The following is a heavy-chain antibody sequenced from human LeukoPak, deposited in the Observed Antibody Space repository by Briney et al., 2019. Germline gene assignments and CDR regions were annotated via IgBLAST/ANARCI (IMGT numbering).Heavy chain of an antibody. J-gene: IGHJ3*02. D-gene: IGHD3-9*01. CDR3: ARDSVLRYFDWLKEDAFDI. Sequence: ASVKVSCKASGYTFTSYDINWVRQATGQGLEWMGWMNPNSGNTGYAQKFQGRVTMTRYTSISTAYMELSSLRSEDTAVYYCARDSVLRYFDWLKEDAFDIWGQGTMVTVSS. V-gene: IGHV1-8*01. CDR2: MNPNSGNT. CDR1: GYTFTSYD.